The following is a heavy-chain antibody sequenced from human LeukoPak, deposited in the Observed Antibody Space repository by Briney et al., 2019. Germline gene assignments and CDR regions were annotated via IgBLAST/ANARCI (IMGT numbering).Heavy chain of an antibody. V-gene: IGHV4-39*07. D-gene: IGHD3-10*01. CDR2: IYYSGST. CDR3: ARSYGSGSYYYFDY. CDR1: GGSISSSSDY. J-gene: IGHJ4*02. Sequence: PSETLSLTCTVSGGSISSSSDYWGWIRQAPGKGLEWIGSIYYSGSTYYNPSLKSRVTISVDTSKNQFSLKLSSVTAADTAVYYCARSYGSGSYYYFDYWGQGTLVTVSS.